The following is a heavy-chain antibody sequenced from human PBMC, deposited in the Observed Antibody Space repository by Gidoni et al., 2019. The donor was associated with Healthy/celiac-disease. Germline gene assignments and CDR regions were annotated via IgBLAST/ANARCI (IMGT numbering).Heavy chain of an antibody. Sequence: QVQLVESGGGVVQPGRSLRLSCAASGFTFSSYGMHWVRQAPGKGLEWVAVISYDGSNKYYADSVKGRFTISRDNSKNTLYLQMNSLRAEDTAMYYCAKREGIAARPYYYYGMDVWGQGTTVTVSS. J-gene: IGHJ6*02. CDR1: GFTFSSYG. V-gene: IGHV3-30*18. D-gene: IGHD6-6*01. CDR2: ISYDGSNK. CDR3: AKREGIAARPYYYYGMDV.